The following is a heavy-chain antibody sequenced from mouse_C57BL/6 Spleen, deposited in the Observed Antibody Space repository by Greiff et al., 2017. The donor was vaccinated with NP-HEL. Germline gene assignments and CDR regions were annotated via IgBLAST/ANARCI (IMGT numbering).Heavy chain of an antibody. Sequence: EVKLVESEGGLVQPGSSMKLSCTASGFTFSDYYMAWVRQVPEKGLEWVANINYDGSSTYYLDSLKSRFIISRDNAKNILYLQMSSLKSEDTATYYCARASYGNYQGYYFDYWGQGTTLTVSS. J-gene: IGHJ2*01. CDR1: GFTFSDYY. CDR3: ARASYGNYQGYYFDY. V-gene: IGHV5-16*01. CDR2: INYDGSST. D-gene: IGHD2-1*01.